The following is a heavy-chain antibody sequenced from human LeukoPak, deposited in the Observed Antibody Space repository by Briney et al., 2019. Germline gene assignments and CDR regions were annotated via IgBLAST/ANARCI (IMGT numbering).Heavy chain of an antibody. D-gene: IGHD3-3*01. Sequence: GGSLRLSCAASGFTFSSYAMSWVRQAPGKGLEWVGFIRSKAYGGTTEYAASVKGRFTISRDDSKSIAYLQMNSLKTEDTAVYYCTRVYYDFWSGYSHDYWGQGTLVTVSS. CDR2: IRSKAYGGTT. CDR3: TRVYYDFWSGYSHDY. J-gene: IGHJ4*02. V-gene: IGHV3-49*04. CDR1: GFTFSSYA.